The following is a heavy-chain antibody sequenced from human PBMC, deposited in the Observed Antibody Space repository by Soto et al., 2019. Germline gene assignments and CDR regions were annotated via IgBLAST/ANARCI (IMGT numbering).Heavy chain of an antibody. CDR3: TRDFQGPLDYGMDV. Sequence: PGGSLRLSCADAGFTFSIYWMSWVRQAPGQGLEWVANVKYDGSQTYYVGSVKGRFTISRDNAKNSLYLQMNSLRAEDTAVYYCTRDFQGPLDYGMDVWGQGTTVTVSS. J-gene: IGHJ6*02. CDR2: VKYDGSQT. V-gene: IGHV3-7*01. CDR1: GFTFSIYW.